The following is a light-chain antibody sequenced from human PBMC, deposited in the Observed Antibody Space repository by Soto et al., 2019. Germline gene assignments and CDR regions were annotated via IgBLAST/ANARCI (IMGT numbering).Light chain of an antibody. V-gene: IGKV1-39*01. CDR1: QTISNF. CDR2: SAS. Sequence: DIQMTQSPSFLSASAGDRVTIFCRASQTISNFLHWYQQKPGKAPKLLIYSASNLESGVPSRFGGSGSGTDFTLTISSLEPEEFATYYCQQSYRNPRTFGLGTRVEIK. CDR3: QQSYRNPRT. J-gene: IGKJ1*01.